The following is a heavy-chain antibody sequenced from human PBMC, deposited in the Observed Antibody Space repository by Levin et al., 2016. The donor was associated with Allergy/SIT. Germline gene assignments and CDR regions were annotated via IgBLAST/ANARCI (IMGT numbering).Heavy chain of an antibody. CDR2: IYYSGST. Sequence: SETLSLTCTVSGGSISSGGYYWSWIRQHPGKGLEWIGYIYYSGSTYYNPSLKSRVTISVDTSKNQFSLKLSSVTAADTAVYYCARGNKQWLTPDAFDIWGQGTMVTVSS. D-gene: IGHD6-19*01. CDR3: ARGNKQWLTPDAFDI. CDR1: GGSISSGGYY. J-gene: IGHJ3*02. V-gene: IGHV4-31*03.